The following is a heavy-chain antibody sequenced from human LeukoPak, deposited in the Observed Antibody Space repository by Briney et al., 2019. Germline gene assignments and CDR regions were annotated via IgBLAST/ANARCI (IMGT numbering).Heavy chain of an antibody. CDR1: GGSFSGYY. D-gene: IGHD3-3*01. V-gene: IGHV4-34*01. CDR3: ARASSSDWSGYYLRFDP. Sequence: SETLSLTCAVYGGSFSGYYWSWIRQPPGKGLEWIGEINHSGSTNYNPSLKSRVTISVDTSKNQFSLKLSSVTAADTAVYYCARASSSDWSGYYLRFDPWGQGTLVTVSS. CDR2: INHSGST. J-gene: IGHJ5*02.